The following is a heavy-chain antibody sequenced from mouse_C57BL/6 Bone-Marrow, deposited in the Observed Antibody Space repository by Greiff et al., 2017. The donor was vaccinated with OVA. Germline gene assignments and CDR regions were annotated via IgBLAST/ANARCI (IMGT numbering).Heavy chain of an antibody. CDR3: ARHYGSNPYWYFDV. D-gene: IGHD1-1*01. CDR2: IWSGGST. V-gene: IGHV2-2*01. CDR1: GFSLTSYG. Sequence: QVQLKQSGPGLVQPSQSLSITCTVSGFSLTSYGVHWVRQSPGKGLEWLGVIWSGGSTDYNAAFISRLSISKDNSKSQVFFKMNSLQADDTAIYSCARHYGSNPYWYFDVWGTGTTVTVSA. J-gene: IGHJ1*03.